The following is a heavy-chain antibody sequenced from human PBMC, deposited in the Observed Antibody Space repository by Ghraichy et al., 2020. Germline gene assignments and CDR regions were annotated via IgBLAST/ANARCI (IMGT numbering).Heavy chain of an antibody. D-gene: IGHD5-12*01. J-gene: IGHJ4*02. CDR1: GNSFTRYW. CDR2: IYPGDSDT. Sequence: GSLRLSCKGSGNSFTRYWIGWVRQMPGKGLEWMGIIYPGDSDTRYSPSFQGQVTISADKSISTAYLQWSSLKASDTAMYYCARLARGYSGYDSKSFFDYWGQGTLVTVSS. V-gene: IGHV5-51*01. CDR3: ARLARGYSGYDSKSFFDY.